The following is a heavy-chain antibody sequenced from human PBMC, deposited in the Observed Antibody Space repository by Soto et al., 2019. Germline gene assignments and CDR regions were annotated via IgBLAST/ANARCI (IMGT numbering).Heavy chain of an antibody. Sequence: SETLYLTCTVSGGSISSGGYYWSWVRQSPEKGLEWIGEIYHLGSTDYNQSLRSRVTISVDKSNIQFSLKMRYLTAADMAVFYCATLPPRIEVTVLPIPTWGQGTLVTVSS. CDR1: GGSISSGGYY. D-gene: IGHD2-2*02. CDR2: IYHLGST. J-gene: IGHJ5*02. CDR3: ATLPPRIEVTVLPIPT. V-gene: IGHV4-61*05.